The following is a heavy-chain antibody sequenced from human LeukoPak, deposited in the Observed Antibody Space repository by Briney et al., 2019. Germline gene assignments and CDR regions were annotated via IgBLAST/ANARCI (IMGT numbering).Heavy chain of an antibody. CDR3: ARVPQVHSGSYSGHPDY. CDR1: GYTFTSYG. CDR2: ISAYNGNT. V-gene: IGHV1-18*01. D-gene: IGHD1-26*01. J-gene: IGHJ4*02. Sequence: GASVKASCKASGYTFTSYGISWVRQAPGQGLEWMGWISAYNGNTNYAQKLQGRVTMTTDTSTSTAYMELRSLRSDDTAVYYCARVPQVHSGSYSGHPDYWGQGTLVTVSS.